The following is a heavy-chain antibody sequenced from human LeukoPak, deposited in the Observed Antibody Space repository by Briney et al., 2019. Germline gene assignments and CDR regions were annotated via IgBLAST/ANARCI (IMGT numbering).Heavy chain of an antibody. D-gene: IGHD2-2*01. CDR3: EAYCSSTSCSDY. V-gene: IGHV1-69*01. CDR2: IIPIFGTA. J-gene: IGHJ4*02. Sequence: SVKVPCKASGGTFSSYVISWVRQAPGQGLEWMGGIIPIFGTANYAQKFQGRVTITADESTSTAYMELSSLRSEDTAVYYCEAYCSSTSCSDYWGQGTLVTVSS. CDR1: GGTFSSYV.